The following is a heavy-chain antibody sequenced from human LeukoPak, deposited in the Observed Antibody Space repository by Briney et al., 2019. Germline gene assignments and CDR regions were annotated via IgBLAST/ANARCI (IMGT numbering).Heavy chain of an antibody. CDR1: GFTFSSYA. Sequence: GGSLRLSCAPSGFTFSSYAMHWVRQAPGKGLEWVAVISYAGSNKFYADSVRGRVTISRDNSKNTLYLQMNNLKTEDTAVYYCARGQHRVTYSDDAFDIWGQGTMVTVSS. V-gene: IGHV3-30-3*01. CDR3: ARGQHRVTYSDDAFDI. J-gene: IGHJ3*02. D-gene: IGHD4-11*01. CDR2: ISYAGSNK.